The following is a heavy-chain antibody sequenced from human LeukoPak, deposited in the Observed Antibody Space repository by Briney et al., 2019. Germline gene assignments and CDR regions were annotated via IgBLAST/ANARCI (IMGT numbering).Heavy chain of an antibody. J-gene: IGHJ6*03. D-gene: IGHD2-2*01. CDR3: ARDSSTSCAGVGCRYYYYYYMDV. CDR2: IYTSGST. Sequence: PSQTLSLTCTVSGGSISSGSYYWSWIRQPAGKGLEWIWRIYTSGSTNYNPSLKSRVTISVDTSKNQFSLKLSSVTAADTAVYYCARDSSTSCAGVGCRYYYYYYMDVWGKGTTVTISS. CDR1: GGSISSGSYY. V-gene: IGHV4-61*02.